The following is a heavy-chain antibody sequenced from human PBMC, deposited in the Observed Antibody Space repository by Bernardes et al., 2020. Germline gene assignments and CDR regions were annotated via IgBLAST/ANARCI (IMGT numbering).Heavy chain of an antibody. Sequence: SETLSLTCAVYGGSFSGYYWSWIRQPPGKGLEWIGEINHSGSTNYNPSLKSRVTISVDTSKNQFSLKLSSVTAADTAVYYCARTLTTVTTRGVCDYWGQGTLVTVSS. CDR2: INHSGST. V-gene: IGHV4-34*01. J-gene: IGHJ4*02. CDR1: GGSFSGYY. CDR3: ARTLTTVTTRGVCDY. D-gene: IGHD4-17*01.